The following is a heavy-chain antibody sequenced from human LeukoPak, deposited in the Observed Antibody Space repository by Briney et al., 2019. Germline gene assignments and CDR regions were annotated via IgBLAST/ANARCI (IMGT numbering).Heavy chain of an antibody. J-gene: IGHJ4*02. CDR3: SNGRTSSGTLQHDY. CDR1: GFTFSSYS. V-gene: IGHV3-66*01. CDR2: IYTNGNT. D-gene: IGHD6-19*01. Sequence: GGSLRLSCAASGFTFSSYSMNWVRQAPGKGLEWVSVIYTNGNTYYADSVKGRFTISRDSSKNMLYLQMNSLRAEDTALYYCSNGRTSSGTLQHDYWGQGTLVTVSS.